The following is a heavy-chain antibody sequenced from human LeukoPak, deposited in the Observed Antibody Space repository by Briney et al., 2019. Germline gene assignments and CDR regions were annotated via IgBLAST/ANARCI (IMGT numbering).Heavy chain of an antibody. J-gene: IGHJ4*02. Sequence: PSQTLSLTCTVSGGSISSGSYYWSWIRQPAGKGLEWIGHIYTSGSTNYNPSLKSRVTISVDTSKNQFSLKLSSVTAADTAVYYYAREGLGVDSSGYYYGYWGQGTLVTVSS. V-gene: IGHV4-61*09. CDR2: IYTSGST. D-gene: IGHD3-22*01. CDR1: GGSISSGSYY. CDR3: AREGLGVDSSGYYYGY.